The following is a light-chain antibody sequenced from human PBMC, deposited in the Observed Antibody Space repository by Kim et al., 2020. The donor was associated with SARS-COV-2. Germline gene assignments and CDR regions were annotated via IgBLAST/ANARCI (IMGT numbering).Light chain of an antibody. CDR3: QSADSSGTWVV. V-gene: IGLV3-25*03. CDR2: KDS. Sequence: SYELTQPPSVSVSPGQMARITCSGDALPKQYAYWYQQKPGQAPVMVIYKDSERPSGIPERFSGSSSGTTVTVTISGVQAEDEADYYCQSADSSGTWVVFG. CDR1: ALPKQY. J-gene: IGLJ2*01.